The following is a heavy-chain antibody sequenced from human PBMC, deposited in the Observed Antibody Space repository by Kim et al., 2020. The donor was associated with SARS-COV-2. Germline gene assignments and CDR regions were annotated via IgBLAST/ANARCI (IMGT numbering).Heavy chain of an antibody. V-gene: IGHV3-30*18. D-gene: IGHD1-26*01. CDR1: GFSFSSYG. CDR3: AKSFSGSYFGYDS. Sequence: GGSLRLSCAASGFSFSSYGIHWVRQAPGKGLEWVAVISYDGSHKYYAESVKGRFTISRDNSKNTLYLQMNSLRIEDTAVYYCAKSFSGSYFGYDSWGQGALVTVSS. CDR2: ISYDGSHK. J-gene: IGHJ4*02.